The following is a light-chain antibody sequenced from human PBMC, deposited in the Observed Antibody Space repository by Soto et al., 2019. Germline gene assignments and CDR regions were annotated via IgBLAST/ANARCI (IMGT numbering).Light chain of an antibody. CDR2: GAS. CDR1: QSVSRR. J-gene: IGKJ5*01. CDR3: QQYTNWPPNT. Sequence: EVVLTQSPGTLSLSPGGIATLSFSASQSVSRRLAWYQQRPGQSPRLLISGASMRASGVPVRFIGSGSGTDFTLTITRLEPEDFAVYYCQQYTNWPPNTFGQGTRLEIK. V-gene: IGKV3-20*01.